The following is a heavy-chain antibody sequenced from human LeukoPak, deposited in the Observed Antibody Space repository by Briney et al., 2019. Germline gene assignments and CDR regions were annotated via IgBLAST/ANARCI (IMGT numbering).Heavy chain of an antibody. Sequence: ASVKDSSKPSGYTFTGYYMHWVRPTPGQGLEWMGWINPNSGGTNYAEKFQGRVTMTRDTSTSTAYMELSRLRSDDTAVYYCARDRLLVVVVAANNWFDPWGQGTLVTVSS. CDR3: ARDRLLVVVVAANNWFDP. D-gene: IGHD2-15*01. V-gene: IGHV1-2*02. CDR2: INPNSGGT. J-gene: IGHJ5*02. CDR1: GYTFTGYY.